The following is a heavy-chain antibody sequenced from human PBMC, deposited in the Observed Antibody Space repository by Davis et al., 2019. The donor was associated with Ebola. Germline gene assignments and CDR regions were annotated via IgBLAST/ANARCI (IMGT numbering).Heavy chain of an antibody. J-gene: IGHJ4*02. Sequence: AASVKVSCKASGGTFSTYGITWVRQAPGQGLEWMGGIIPIFDTTNYAQKFQGRVTITADESTSTAYMELSSLRSEDTAVYYCARDGALSGGSYCVYWGQGTLVTVSS. D-gene: IGHD2-15*01. CDR1: GGTFSTYG. CDR2: IIPIFDTT. V-gene: IGHV1-69*01. CDR3: ARDGALSGGSYCVY.